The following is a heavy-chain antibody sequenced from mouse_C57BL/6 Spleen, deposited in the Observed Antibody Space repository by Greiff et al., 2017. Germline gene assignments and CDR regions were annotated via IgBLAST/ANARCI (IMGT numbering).Heavy chain of an antibody. CDR1: GYTFTDYE. J-gene: IGHJ2*01. CDR3: KGEDYYGSSDEGNFDY. Sequence: QVQLQQPGAELVRPGASVTLSCKASGYTFTDYEMHWVKQTPVHGLEWIGAIDPETGGTAYNQKFKGKAILTADKSSSTAYMELRSLTSEDSAVYYWKGEDYYGSSDEGNFDYWGRGTTLTVAS. CDR2: IDPETGGT. V-gene: IGHV1-15*01. D-gene: IGHD1-1*01.